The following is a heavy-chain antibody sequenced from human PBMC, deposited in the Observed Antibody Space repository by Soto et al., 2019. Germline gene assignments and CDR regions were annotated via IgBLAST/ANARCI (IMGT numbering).Heavy chain of an antibody. CDR2: ISATATDT. Sequence: GGSLRLSCSASGFIFSNYVMNWVRQAPGKGLEWVSSISATATDTFYADSVKGRFTISRDNSKNTLYLLMNSLRAEDVAIYYCAKADDFWSGYHIYYYYGMDVWGQGTTVTVSS. V-gene: IGHV3-23*01. CDR1: GFIFSNYV. J-gene: IGHJ6*02. CDR3: AKADDFWSGYHIYYYYGMDV. D-gene: IGHD3-3*01.